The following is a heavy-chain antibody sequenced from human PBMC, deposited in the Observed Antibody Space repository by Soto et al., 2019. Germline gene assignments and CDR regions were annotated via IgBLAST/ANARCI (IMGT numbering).Heavy chain of an antibody. J-gene: IGHJ4*02. CDR2: ISGSGGST. Sequence: VQLVESGGGVVQPGRSLRLSCAASGFVFSSYGMHWVRQAPGKGLEWVSAISGSGGSTYYADSVKGRFTISRDNSKNTLYLQMNSLRAEDTAVYYCAKNMRVRYFDWLSPHYYFDYWGQGTLVTVSS. D-gene: IGHD3-9*01. V-gene: IGHV3-23*04. CDR1: GFVFSSYG. CDR3: AKNMRVRYFDWLSPHYYFDY.